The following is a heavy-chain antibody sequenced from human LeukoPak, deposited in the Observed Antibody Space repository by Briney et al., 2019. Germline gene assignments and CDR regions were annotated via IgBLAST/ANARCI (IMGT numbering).Heavy chain of an antibody. CDR3: ARDLVSYFYYFDY. J-gene: IGHJ4*02. CDR2: VFYNGAT. V-gene: IGHV4-39*07. CDR1: GGSISSSIYY. Sequence: SETLSLTCIVSGGSISSSIYYWAWVRQPPGKGLEWIGTVFYNGATQYSPSLRSRVTISMDTSTNQFSLKLTSVTAADTAVYYCARDLVSYFYYFDYWGQGTLVTVSS. D-gene: IGHD2-8*01.